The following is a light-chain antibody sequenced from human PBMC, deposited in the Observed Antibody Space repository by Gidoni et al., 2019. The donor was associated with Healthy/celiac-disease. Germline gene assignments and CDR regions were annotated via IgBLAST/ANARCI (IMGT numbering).Light chain of an antibody. CDR3: QQYGSSPTWT. V-gene: IGKV3-20*01. CDR1: QNVSSSY. Sequence: IVLTQSPGTLSLSPGERATLSCRASQNVSSSYLAWYQQKPGQAPRLLIYGASSRATGIPDRFSGSGSGTDFTLTISRLEPEDFAVYYCQQYGSSPTWTFGQGTKVEIK. CDR2: GAS. J-gene: IGKJ1*01.